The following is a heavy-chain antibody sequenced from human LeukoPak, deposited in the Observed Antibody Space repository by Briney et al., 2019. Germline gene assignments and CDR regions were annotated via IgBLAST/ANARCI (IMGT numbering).Heavy chain of an antibody. CDR1: GGSFSGYY. V-gene: IGHV4-34*01. D-gene: IGHD2-15*01. J-gene: IGHJ2*01. CDR2: INHSGST. Sequence: PSETPSLTCAVYGGSFSGYYWSWIRQPPGKGLEWIGEINHSGSTNYNPSLKSRVTIPVDTSKNQFSLKLSSVTAADTAVYYCARTGPLGSTASTHYWYFDLWGRGTLVTVSS. CDR3: ARTGPLGSTASTHYWYFDL.